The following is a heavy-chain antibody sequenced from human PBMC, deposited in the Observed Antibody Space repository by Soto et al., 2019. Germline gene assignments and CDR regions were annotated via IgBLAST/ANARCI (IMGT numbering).Heavy chain of an antibody. J-gene: IGHJ6*02. CDR1: GGPLCIYY. CDR2: VHDSWGA. CDR3: VRQGYGPLHGLVDV. D-gene: IGHD5-18*01. V-gene: IGHV4-59*08. Sequence: PLETLSLTCTVFGGPLCIYYWSWILIPPGKPMEWIGYVHDSWGAAYNPSLRSRVAISLDTSKSQFSLSLTSVSATDTAMYYCVRQGYGPLHGLVDVWGQGTTVTVSS.